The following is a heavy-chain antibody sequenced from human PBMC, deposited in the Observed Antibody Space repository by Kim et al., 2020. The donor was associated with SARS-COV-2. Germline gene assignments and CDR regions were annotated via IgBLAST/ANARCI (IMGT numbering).Heavy chain of an antibody. V-gene: IGHV3-48*03. CDR2: ISSSGSTI. D-gene: IGHD2-2*01. J-gene: IGHJ4*02. Sequence: GGSLRLSCAASGFTFSSYEMNWVRQAPGKGLEWVSYISSSGSTIYYADSVKGRFTISRDNAKNSLYLQMNSLRAEDTAVYYCARDEGYCSSTSCYPVWGFDYCGQGTLVTVSS. CDR1: GFTFSSYE. CDR3: ARDEGYCSSTSCYPVWGFDY.